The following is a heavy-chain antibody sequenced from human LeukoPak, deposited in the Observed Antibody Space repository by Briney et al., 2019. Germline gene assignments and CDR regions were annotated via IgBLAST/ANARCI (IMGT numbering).Heavy chain of an antibody. J-gene: IGHJ4*02. V-gene: IGHV3-23*01. CDR2: ISGSGGST. Sequence: VGSLRLSCAASGFTFSSYAMSWVRQAPGKGLEWVSAISGSGGSTYYADSVKGRFTISRDNSKSTLYLQMNSLRAEDTAVYYCAKGGYCTNGVCYSNTYFDYWGQGTLVTVSS. D-gene: IGHD2-8*01. CDR3: AKGGYCTNGVCYSNTYFDY. CDR1: GFTFSSYA.